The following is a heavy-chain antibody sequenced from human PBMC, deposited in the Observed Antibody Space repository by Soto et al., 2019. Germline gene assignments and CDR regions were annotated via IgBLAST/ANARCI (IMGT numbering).Heavy chain of an antibody. V-gene: IGHV1-69*13. Sequence: ASVNVSCKATGGSFSNFGISWVRQAPGQGLEWMGGIVPVFGRPNYAQRFRGRLTITADESTSTGHMELISLRSDDTAVYYCAREGSGYNFWGQGTQVTVSS. J-gene: IGHJ4*02. CDR3: AREGSGYNF. CDR2: IVPVFGRP. CDR1: GGSFSNFG. D-gene: IGHD5-12*01.